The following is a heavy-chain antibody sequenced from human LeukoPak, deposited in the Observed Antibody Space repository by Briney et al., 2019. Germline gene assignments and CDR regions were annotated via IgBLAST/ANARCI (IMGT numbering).Heavy chain of an antibody. V-gene: IGHV1-46*01. D-gene: IGHD2/OR15-2a*01. CDR2: INPSGGST. Sequence: ASVKVSCKASGYTFTSYRIHWVRQAPGQGLEWIGIINPSGGSTNYAQKFQGRVTMTRDTSTSTVYMELSSLRAEDTAVYYCARERSRLSHGGLDWGQGSLVTVSS. J-gene: IGHJ4*02. CDR1: GYTFTSYR. CDR3: ARERSRLSHGGLD.